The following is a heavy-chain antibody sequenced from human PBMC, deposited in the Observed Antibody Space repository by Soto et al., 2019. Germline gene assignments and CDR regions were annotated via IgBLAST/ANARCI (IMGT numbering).Heavy chain of an antibody. J-gene: IGHJ3*01. CDR3: AKDRGIIVKAGDAFDV. CDR2: ISDSGDRT. D-gene: IGHD3-16*02. V-gene: IGHV3-23*01. CDR1: GFTLSMSA. Sequence: PCGSLRLSCASSGFTLSMSAVNWVRQAPGKGLEWVSYISDSGDRTYYADSVKGQFTISRDRSKNTVSLQMDSLRAEDTAVYYCAKDRGIIVKAGDAFDVWGQGTKVNVS.